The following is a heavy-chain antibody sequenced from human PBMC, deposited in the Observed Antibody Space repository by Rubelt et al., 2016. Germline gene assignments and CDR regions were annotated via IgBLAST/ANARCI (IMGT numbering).Heavy chain of an antibody. CDR2: IWPDEKTK. Sequence: HWVRQAPGKGLEWVAQIWPDEKTKYYTDSVKGRFTFSRDNSKNTLYLQMNSLRAEDTAVYYCARAPSYSSGWFTGPDYWGQGTLVTVSS. D-gene: IGHD6-19*01. J-gene: IGHJ4*02. CDR3: ARAPSYSSGWFTGPDY. V-gene: IGHV3-33*01.